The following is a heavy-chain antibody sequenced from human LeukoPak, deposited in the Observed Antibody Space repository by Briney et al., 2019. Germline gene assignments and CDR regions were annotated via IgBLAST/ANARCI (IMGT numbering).Heavy chain of an antibody. V-gene: IGHV4-59*01. CDR1: GDSISGYY. CDR2: VYYSGAT. CDR3: ASLDYVKFYFDY. J-gene: IGHJ4*02. D-gene: IGHD3-16*01. Sequence: SETLSLTCTASGDSISGYYWSWIRQPPGKRLEWIGYVYYSGATNYNPSLKSRVTISVDTSKNQFSLNLRSVTAADTAVYYCASLDYVKFYFDYWGQGTLVTVSS.